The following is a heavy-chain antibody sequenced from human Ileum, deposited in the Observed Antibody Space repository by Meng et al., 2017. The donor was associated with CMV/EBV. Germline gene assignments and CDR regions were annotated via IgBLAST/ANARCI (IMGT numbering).Heavy chain of an antibody. D-gene: IGHD6-13*01. Sequence: SETLSLTCTVSGGSVSSGSFYWNWIRQPPGKGLEWIGYMFYSGSTNYNPSLKSRVTISVDTPKNQFSLKLSSVTAADTAVYYCVRGVGIGYHWFDPWGRGTLVTVSS. J-gene: IGHJ5*02. CDR3: VRGVGIGYHWFDP. CDR1: GGSVSSGSFY. CDR2: MFYSGST. V-gene: IGHV4-61*01.